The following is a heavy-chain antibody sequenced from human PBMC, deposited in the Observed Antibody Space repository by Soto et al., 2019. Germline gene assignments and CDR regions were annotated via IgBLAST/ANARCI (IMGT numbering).Heavy chain of an antibody. D-gene: IGHD1-7*01. J-gene: IGHJ3*02. CDR2: ISPDGRGQ. CDR1: GFSLRSSS. Sequence: GGSLRLSCEASGFSLRSSSIHWVRQALDRGLQWVAHISPDGRGQYYADSVKGRFTMSRDNSKNTLCLQMNSLRVEDTAVFYYVKGQLQDAFDIXGQGTTDT. CDR3: VKGQLQDAFDI. V-gene: IGHV3-30-3*02.